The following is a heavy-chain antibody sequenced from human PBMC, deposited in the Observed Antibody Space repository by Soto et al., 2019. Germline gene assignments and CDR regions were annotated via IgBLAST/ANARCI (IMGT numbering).Heavy chain of an antibody. CDR2: TGPYNDGI. V-gene: IGHV1-18*01. Sequence: ASVKVSCKASGYTFTDCGVNWVRQAPGQGLEWMGWTGPYNDGINYAQNLQGRVTMTTDTSTSTAYVELKSLRSDDTAVYYCARGLDRIRGSDFYYCGQGTLVTVSS. J-gene: IGHJ4*02. D-gene: IGHD1-26*01. CDR1: GYTFTDCG. CDR3: ARGLDRIRGSDFYY.